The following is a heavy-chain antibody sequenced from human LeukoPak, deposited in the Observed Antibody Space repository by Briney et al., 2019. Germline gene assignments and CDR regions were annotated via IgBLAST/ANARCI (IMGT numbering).Heavy chain of an antibody. CDR1: GGSISSYY. V-gene: IGHV4-59*01. J-gene: IGHJ6*02. CDR2: IYYSGST. Sequence: SETLSLTCTVSGGSISSYYWNWIRQPPGKGLGWIGYIYYSGSTNYNPSLKSRVTISVDTSKNQFSLKLSSVTAADTAVYYCARAPYYYGSGRPMGYYYYYGMDVWGQGTTVTVSS. D-gene: IGHD3-10*01. CDR3: ARAPYYYGSGRPMGYYYYYGMDV.